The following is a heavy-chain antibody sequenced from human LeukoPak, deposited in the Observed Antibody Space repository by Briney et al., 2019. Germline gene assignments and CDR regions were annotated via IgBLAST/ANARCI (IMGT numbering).Heavy chain of an antibody. J-gene: IGHJ5*02. Sequence: PGGSLRLSCAASGFTFNTYSMSWVRQAPGKGLEWVSIISRASESTFYADSVKGRFTISRDNAKNSLYLQMNGLRAEDTAVYYCARGATDVTRWFDPWGQGTRVTVSS. CDR1: GFTFNTYS. CDR2: ISRASEST. D-gene: IGHD1-1*01. CDR3: ARGATDVTRWFDP. V-gene: IGHV3-21*01.